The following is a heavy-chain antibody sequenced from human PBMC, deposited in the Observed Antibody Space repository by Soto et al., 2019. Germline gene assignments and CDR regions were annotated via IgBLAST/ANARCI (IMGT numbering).Heavy chain of an antibody. CDR3: AYSDGGYEIIYFDF. D-gene: IGHD5-12*01. Sequence: QITLQESGPTLVKPTQTLTLTCTFSGFSFTTAGVAVGWIRQTPGGALEWLTLIYYNDDRRFSPSLKTRLTITGDTSKNQVVLSLTNVDPGDTATYLCAYSDGGYEIIYFDFWGQGIPVTVSS. CDR2: IYYNDDR. CDR1: GFSFTTAGVA. V-gene: IGHV2-5*01. J-gene: IGHJ4*02.